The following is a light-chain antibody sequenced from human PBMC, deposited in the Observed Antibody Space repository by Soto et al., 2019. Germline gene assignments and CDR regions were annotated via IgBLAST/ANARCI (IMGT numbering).Light chain of an antibody. V-gene: IGLV2-23*02. J-gene: IGLJ1*01. CDR2: EVS. Sequence: QSALTQPASVSGSPGQSITISCTGTSSDVGSYNLVSWYQQHPGKAPKLMIYEVSKRPSGVSNRFSGPKSGNTASLTISGLQAEDEADYYCCSYAGSSTFLYVFGTGTKLTVL. CDR1: SSDVGSYNL. CDR3: CSYAGSSTFLYV.